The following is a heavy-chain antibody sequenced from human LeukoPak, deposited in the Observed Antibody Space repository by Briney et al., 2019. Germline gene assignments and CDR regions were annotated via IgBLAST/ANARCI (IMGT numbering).Heavy chain of an antibody. J-gene: IGHJ4*02. CDR2: VHTSGTT. Sequence: SETLSLTCTVSGVSISSYHWGWIRQPAGKGLEWIGRVHTSGTTNYNPSLKSRVTMSVDTSKNQLSLMLTSVTAADTAVYYCARDGLYSYGYSYFDYWGQGTLVTVSS. V-gene: IGHV4-4*07. CDR1: GVSISSYH. D-gene: IGHD5-18*01. CDR3: ARDGLYSYGYSYFDY.